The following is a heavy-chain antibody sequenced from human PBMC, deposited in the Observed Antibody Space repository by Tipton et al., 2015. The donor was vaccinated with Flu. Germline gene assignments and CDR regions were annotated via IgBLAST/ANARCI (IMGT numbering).Heavy chain of an antibody. CDR3: AKDIATILVYDYYYGMDV. CDR1: GFTFSSYA. D-gene: IGHD3-3*01. J-gene: IGHJ6*02. CDR2: IGGSDDKR. V-gene: IGHV3-23*01. Sequence: SLRLSCAASGFTFSSYAMNWVRQAPGKGLEWVSSIGGSDDKRYYADSVKGRFTTSRDNSKNTLYLQMNSLRAEDTAVYYCAKDIATILVYDYYYGMDVWGQGTTVTVSS.